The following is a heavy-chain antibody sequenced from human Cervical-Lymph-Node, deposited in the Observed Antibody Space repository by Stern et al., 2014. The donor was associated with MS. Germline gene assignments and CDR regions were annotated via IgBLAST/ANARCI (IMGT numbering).Heavy chain of an antibody. CDR2: INPSGGSA. D-gene: IGHD1-14*01. J-gene: IGHJ6*02. Sequence: QLVESGAEVKKPGASVKVSCKASGSTFTEYYMNWVRKAPGQGLEWLVIINPSGGSANYAQKFKGRVTMTSDTSTSTVYMELSSLRSEDTAVYYCARDFFRKHYYGMDVWGQGTTVTVS. V-gene: IGHV1-46*01. CDR1: GSTFTEYY. CDR3: ARDFFRKHYYGMDV.